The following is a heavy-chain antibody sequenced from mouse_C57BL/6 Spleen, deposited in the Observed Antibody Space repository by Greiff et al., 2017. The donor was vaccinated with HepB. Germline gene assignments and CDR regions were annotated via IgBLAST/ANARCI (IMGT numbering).Heavy chain of an antibody. J-gene: IGHJ2*01. CDR3: ARLANWVPFDY. CDR2: INPNNGGT. V-gene: IGHV1-22*01. D-gene: IGHD4-1*01. CDR1: GYTFTDYN. Sequence: EVMLQQSGPELVKPGASVKMSCKASGYTFTDYNMHWVKQSHGKSLEWIGYINPNNGGTSYNQKFKGKATLTVNKSSSTAYMELRSLTSEDSAVYYCARLANWVPFDYWGQGTTLTVSS.